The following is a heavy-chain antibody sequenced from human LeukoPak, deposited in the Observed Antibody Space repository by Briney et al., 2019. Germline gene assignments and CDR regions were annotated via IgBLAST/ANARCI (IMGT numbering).Heavy chain of an antibody. CDR3: ARGGNTIFGVVSMAGY. D-gene: IGHD3-3*01. J-gene: IGHJ4*02. V-gene: IGHV1-2*02. Sequence: GASVKVSCRASGYTFTGYYMHWVRQAPGQGLEWMGWINPNSGGTNYAQKFQGRVTMTRDTSISTAYMELSRLRSDDTAVYYCARGGNTIFGVVSMAGYWGQGTLVTVSS. CDR1: GYTFTGYY. CDR2: INPNSGGT.